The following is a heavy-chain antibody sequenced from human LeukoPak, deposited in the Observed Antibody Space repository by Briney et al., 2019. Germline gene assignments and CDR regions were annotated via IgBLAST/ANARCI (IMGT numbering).Heavy chain of an antibody. V-gene: IGHV1-69*01. CDR2: IIPIFGTA. Sequence: SAKVSCKASGGTFSSSAISWVRQAPGQGLEWMGGIIPIFGTANYAQKFQGRVTITADESTSTAYMELSSLRSEDTAVYYYARDVYCSSTTCSYYFDYWGQGTLVTVSS. D-gene: IGHD2-2*01. CDR3: ARDVYCSSTTCSYYFDY. CDR1: GGTFSSSA. J-gene: IGHJ4*02.